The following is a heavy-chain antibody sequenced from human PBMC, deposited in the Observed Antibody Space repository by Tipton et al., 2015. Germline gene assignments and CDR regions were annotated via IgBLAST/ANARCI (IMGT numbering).Heavy chain of an antibody. CDR1: GFTFENFG. CDR2: ISYDGSNK. D-gene: IGHD3-9*01. CDR3: ARSDFTGYYYLDF. Sequence: SLRLSCEASGFTFENFGIHWVRQAPGKGLEWVALISYDGSNKYYADSVKGRFTISRDNSKNTLYLQMNTLRVEDTAVYYCARSDFTGYYYLDFWGQGTQVTVSS. J-gene: IGHJ4*02. V-gene: IGHV3-30*03.